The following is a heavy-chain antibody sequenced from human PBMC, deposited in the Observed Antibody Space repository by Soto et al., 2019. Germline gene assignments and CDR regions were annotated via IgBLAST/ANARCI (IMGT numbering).Heavy chain of an antibody. CDR2: ITPIFGKA. V-gene: IGHV1-69*01. D-gene: IGHD3-22*01. CDR1: GGTFSSST. J-gene: IGHJ1*01. CDR3: ARGWGSDSTTYYYVY. Sequence: QVQLVQSGAEVRRPGSSVRVSCKASGGTFSSSTISWVRQAPGQGLEWVGGITPIFGKANYAQKFQGRVTITAVESTSTAYMELSSLRSEDTALYFCARGWGSDSTTYYYVYWGQGTSVTVSS.